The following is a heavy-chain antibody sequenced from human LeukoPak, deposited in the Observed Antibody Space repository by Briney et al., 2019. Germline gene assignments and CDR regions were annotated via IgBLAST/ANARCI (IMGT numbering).Heavy chain of an antibody. J-gene: IGHJ6*02. CDR1: GFSFRSYG. CDR3: AGADYYDSSGYNFGMDV. D-gene: IGHD3-22*01. CDR2: IWYDGSKS. Sequence: GRSLRLSCAVSGFSFRSYGMHWVRQAPGKGLEWVTFIWYDGSKSYYGDSVEGRFTISGDNSKNTLHLQMNSLRAEDTAVYYCAGADYYDSSGYNFGMDVWGQGTTVTVSS. V-gene: IGHV3-33*01.